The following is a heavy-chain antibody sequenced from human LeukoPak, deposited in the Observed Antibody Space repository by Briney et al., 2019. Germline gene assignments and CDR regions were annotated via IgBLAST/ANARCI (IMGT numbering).Heavy chain of an antibody. V-gene: IGHV6-1*01. J-gene: IGHJ4*02. Sequence: SQTLSLICAISGDSVSSNSVAWNWIRQSPSRGLEWLGRTYYRSTWYNDYAVSVKSRITINPDTSKNQFSLQLNSVTPEDTAVYYCARDQRRNYFDCWGQGTLVTVSS. CDR1: GDSVSSNSVA. CDR2: TYYRSTWYN. CDR3: ARDQRRNYFDC.